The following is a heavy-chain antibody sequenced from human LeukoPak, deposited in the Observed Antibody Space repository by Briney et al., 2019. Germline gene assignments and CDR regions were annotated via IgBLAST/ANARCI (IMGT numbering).Heavy chain of an antibody. D-gene: IGHD6-6*01. V-gene: IGHV3-23*01. CDR3: AKDRSSIPARSYGMDV. CDR1: GFTFSSYA. CDR2: ISGSGGST. J-gene: IGHJ6*02. Sequence: GGSLRLSCAASGFTFSSYAMSWVRQPPGKGLQWVSSISGSGGSTYYADSVKGRFTISRDNSKNTLYLQMNSLRAEDTAVYYCAKDRSSIPARSYGMDVWGQGTTVTVSS.